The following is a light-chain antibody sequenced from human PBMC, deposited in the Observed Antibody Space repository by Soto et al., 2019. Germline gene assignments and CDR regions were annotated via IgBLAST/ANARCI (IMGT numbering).Light chain of an antibody. Sequence: EIVRTQSPATLSVSPGERATLSCRASQSVSRYLAWYQQKPGQAPRLLIYDASNRATGIPARFSGSGSGTDFTLTISSLEPEDFAVYDCQQRSNWTLTFGQGTKVDIK. CDR2: DAS. CDR1: QSVSRY. CDR3: QQRSNWTLT. V-gene: IGKV3-11*01. J-gene: IGKJ4*01.